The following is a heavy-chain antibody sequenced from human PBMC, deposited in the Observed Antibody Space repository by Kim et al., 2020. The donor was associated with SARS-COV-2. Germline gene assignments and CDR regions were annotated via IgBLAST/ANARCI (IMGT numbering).Heavy chain of an antibody. V-gene: IGHV3-66*02. CDR3: ARSRRVYSYGYRPYYYDSSGYYYESGYFDY. CDR1: GFTVSSNY. J-gene: IGHJ4*02. Sequence: GGSLRLSCAASGFTVSSNYMSWVRQAPGKGLEWVSVIYSGGSTYYADSVKGRFTISRDNSKNTLYLQMNSLRAEDTAVYYCARSRRVYSYGYRPYYYDSSGYYYESGYFDYWGQGTLVTVSS. CDR2: IYSGGST. D-gene: IGHD3-22*01.